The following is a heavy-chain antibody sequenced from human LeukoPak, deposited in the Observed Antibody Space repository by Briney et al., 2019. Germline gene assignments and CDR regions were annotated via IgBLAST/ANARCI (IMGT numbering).Heavy chain of an antibody. Sequence: ASVTVSCKVTLTEFSMHWVRQAPGKGLEWMGGFDPEDGETFYAQKFQGRVIMTEDTSTDTAYMELSSLRSEDTAMYYCAGLAHETGVDYWGQGTLVTVSS. CDR3: AGLAHETGVDY. CDR2: FDPEDGET. J-gene: IGHJ4*02. V-gene: IGHV1-24*01. CDR1: LTEFS. D-gene: IGHD6-19*01.